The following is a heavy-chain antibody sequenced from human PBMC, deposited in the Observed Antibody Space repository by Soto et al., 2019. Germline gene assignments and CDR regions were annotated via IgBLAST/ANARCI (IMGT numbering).Heavy chain of an antibody. CDR3: AKPQGSMILNAFDI. J-gene: IGHJ3*02. Sequence: GGSLRLSCAASGFTFSNAWMSWVRQAPGKGLEWVGRIKSKTDGGTTDYAAPVKGRFTISRDDSKNTLYLQMNSLKTEDTAVYYCAKPQGSMILNAFDIWGQGTMVTVSS. CDR1: GFTFSNAW. CDR2: IKSKTDGGTT. V-gene: IGHV3-15*01. D-gene: IGHD3-22*01.